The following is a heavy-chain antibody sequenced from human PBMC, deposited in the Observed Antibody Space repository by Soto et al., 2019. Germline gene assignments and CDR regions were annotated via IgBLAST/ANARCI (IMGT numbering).Heavy chain of an antibody. V-gene: IGHV3-23*01. Sequence: EVQLLESGGGLVQPGGSLRLSCAVSGFTFSSYAMNWVRQAPGKGLEWVSVISGSGGSTYYADSVKGRFTISRDNSKNTLYLQMNSLRAVDTAVYYCANRAVGIYFDYWGQGTLVTVSS. D-gene: IGHD6-13*01. J-gene: IGHJ4*02. CDR2: ISGSGGST. CDR1: GFTFSSYA. CDR3: ANRAVGIYFDY.